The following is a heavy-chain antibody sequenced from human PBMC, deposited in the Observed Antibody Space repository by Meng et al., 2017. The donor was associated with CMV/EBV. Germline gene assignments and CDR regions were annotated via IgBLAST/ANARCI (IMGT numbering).Heavy chain of an antibody. Sequence: QVEWQGSGPGLGRPSEPRSLTVTGSGGSISSCYWSWIRQPAGKGLEWIGRIYTSGSTNYNPSLKSRVTMSVDTSKNQFSLKLSSVTAADTAVYYCARGPEVDYGDYVGLDYWGQGTLVTVSS. CDR1: GGSISSCY. D-gene: IGHD4-17*01. J-gene: IGHJ4*02. V-gene: IGHV4-4*07. CDR2: IYTSGST. CDR3: ARGPEVDYGDYVGLDY.